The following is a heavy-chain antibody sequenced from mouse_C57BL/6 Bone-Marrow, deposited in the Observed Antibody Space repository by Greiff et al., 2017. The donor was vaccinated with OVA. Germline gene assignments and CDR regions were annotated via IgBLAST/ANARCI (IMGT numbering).Heavy chain of an antibody. J-gene: IGHJ4*01. CDR1: GYTFTSYS. CDR3: AREGGYFYAMDY. V-gene: IGHV1-81*01. Sequence: VKLVESGAELARPGASVKLSCKASGYTFTSYSISWVKQRTGQGLEWIGEIYPRSGNTYYNEKFKGQATLTADKSSSTAYMELRSLTSEDSAVYCCAREGGYFYAMDYWGQGTSVTVSS. CDR2: IYPRSGNT. D-gene: IGHD2-3*01.